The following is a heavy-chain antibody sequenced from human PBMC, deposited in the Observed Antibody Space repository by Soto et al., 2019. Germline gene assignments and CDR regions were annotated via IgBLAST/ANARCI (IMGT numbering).Heavy chain of an antibody. J-gene: IGHJ6*02. CDR1: GYTLTELS. CDR3: ATDGGSSSWYFGHYGMDG. CDR2: FDPEDGET. Sequence: ASVKVSCKVSGYTLTELSMHWVRQAPGKGLEWMGGFDPEDGETIYAQKFQGRVTMTEDTSTDTAYMELSSLGSEDTAVYYCATDGGSSSWYFGHYGMDGWGQGTTVTVSS. D-gene: IGHD6-13*01. V-gene: IGHV1-24*01.